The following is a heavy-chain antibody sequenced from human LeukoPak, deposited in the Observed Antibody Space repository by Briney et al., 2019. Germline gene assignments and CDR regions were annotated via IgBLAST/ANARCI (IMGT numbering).Heavy chain of an antibody. D-gene: IGHD3-10*01. V-gene: IGHV4-34*01. J-gene: IGHJ6*03. CDR2: INHSGST. Sequence: SETLSLTCAVYGGSFSGYYWSWIRQPPGKGLEWIGEINHSGSTNYNPSLKSRVTISVDTSKNQFSLKLSSVTAADTAVYYCAREGVAVRGNYYYYYMDVWGKGTTVTISS. CDR3: AREGVAVRGNYYYYYMDV. CDR1: GGSFSGYY.